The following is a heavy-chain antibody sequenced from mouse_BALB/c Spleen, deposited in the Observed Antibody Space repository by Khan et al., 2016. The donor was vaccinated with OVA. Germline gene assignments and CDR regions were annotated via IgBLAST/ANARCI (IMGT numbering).Heavy chain of an antibody. CDR2: ISSAGSYT. CDR1: GFTFSNYD. CDR3: ARRGYDEAWFAY. Sequence: EVELVESGGDLVKPGGSLKLSCAASGFTFSNYDMSWVRQTPDKRLEWVATISSAGSYTYYSDSVKGRFTISRDNAKNTLNLQMISLQSDDTAMYYWARRGYDEAWFAYWGQGTLVTVSA. V-gene: IGHV5-6*01. D-gene: IGHD2-2*01. J-gene: IGHJ3*01.